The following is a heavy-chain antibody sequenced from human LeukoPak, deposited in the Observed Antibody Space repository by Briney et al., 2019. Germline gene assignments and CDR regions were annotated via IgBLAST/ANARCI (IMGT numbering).Heavy chain of an antibody. D-gene: IGHD6-13*01. CDR3: AKYRSAWSFDY. Sequence: GGSLRLSCAASGLTFISYAMSWVRQAPGKGLEWVSTISGSGGSTYYADSVKGPFTSSRDNSKNTLYLQMNSLRAEDTAVYYCAKYRSAWSFDYWGQGTLVTVSS. CDR2: ISGSGGST. CDR1: GLTFISYA. V-gene: IGHV3-23*01. J-gene: IGHJ4*02.